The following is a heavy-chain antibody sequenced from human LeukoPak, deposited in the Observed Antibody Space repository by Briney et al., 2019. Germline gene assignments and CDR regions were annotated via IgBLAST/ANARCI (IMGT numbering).Heavy chain of an antibody. Sequence: GASVKVSCKASGGTFISYAISWVRQAPGQGLEWMGRIIPILGIANYAQKFQGRVTMTTDTSTSTAHLEMRSLRPDDTAVYYCARETIEAFDVWGQGTMVTVSS. V-gene: IGHV1-69*04. CDR1: GGTFISYA. CDR3: ARETIEAFDV. D-gene: IGHD4/OR15-4a*01. J-gene: IGHJ3*01. CDR2: IIPILGIA.